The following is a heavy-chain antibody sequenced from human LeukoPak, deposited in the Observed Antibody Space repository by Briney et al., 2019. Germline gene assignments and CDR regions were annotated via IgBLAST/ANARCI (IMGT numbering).Heavy chain of an antibody. Sequence: SETLSLTCTVSGGSISSSSYYWGWLRQPPGTGLEGIGCIYYSGSTYYNPSLNSRVTISVDTSKNQFSLKLSSVTAADTAVYYRARPVPDYYDSNGVTYYYDYWGQATLLTVSS. D-gene: IGHD3-22*01. J-gene: IGHJ4*02. CDR1: GGSISSSSYY. CDR2: IYYSGST. V-gene: IGHV4-39*01. CDR3: ARPVPDYYDSNGVTYYYDY.